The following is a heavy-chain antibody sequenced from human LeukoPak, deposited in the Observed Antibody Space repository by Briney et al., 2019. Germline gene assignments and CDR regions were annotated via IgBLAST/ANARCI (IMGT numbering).Heavy chain of an antibody. Sequence: GSLSLSCADSGVTFSSYGMSWVRQAPGKGLEWVSTISGSGVNRDYADSVKGRFIISRDNSKNTLYLQMHSLRAEDTAVYYCAKGISPMISLLYFDYWGQGTLVTVSS. CDR3: AKGISPMISLLYFDY. CDR2: ISGSGVNR. CDR1: GVTFSSYG. J-gene: IGHJ4*02. D-gene: IGHD3-22*01. V-gene: IGHV3-23*01.